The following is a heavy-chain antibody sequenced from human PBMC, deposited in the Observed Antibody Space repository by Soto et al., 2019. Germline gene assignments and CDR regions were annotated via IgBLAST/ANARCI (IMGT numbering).Heavy chain of an antibody. Sequence: VPAKVSCKASGYTFSDYYIDWVRQAPGQGLEWMGWINPNSGGTKYAPKFQGGVTMTRDTSITTAYMELSRLRSGDTAVYYCAREPATAKPEGVDFWGQGTLVTVSS. CDR1: GYTFSDYY. CDR2: INPNSGGT. CDR3: AREPATAKPEGVDF. J-gene: IGHJ4*02. D-gene: IGHD1-1*01. V-gene: IGHV1-2*02.